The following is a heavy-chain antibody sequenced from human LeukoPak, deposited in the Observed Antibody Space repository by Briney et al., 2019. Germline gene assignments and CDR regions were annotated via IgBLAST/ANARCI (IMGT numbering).Heavy chain of an antibody. D-gene: IGHD3-9*01. CDR2: ITGSGGNT. J-gene: IGHJ4*02. CDR1: GFTFSNYA. Sequence: GGSLRLSYAASGFTFSNYAMSWVRQAPGKGLEWVSAITGSGGNTYYADSVKGRFTISRDNSKNTVFLQMNSLRAEDTAVYYCAKWGDYDVLTGYYVSDYWGQGTLVTVSS. CDR3: AKWGDYDVLTGYYVSDY. V-gene: IGHV3-23*01.